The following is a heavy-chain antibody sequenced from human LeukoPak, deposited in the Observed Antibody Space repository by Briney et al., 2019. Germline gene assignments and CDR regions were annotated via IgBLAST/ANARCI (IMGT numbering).Heavy chain of an antibody. D-gene: IGHD1-26*01. Sequence: GSLRLSCAASGFTFSSYGMHWVRQPPGKGLEWIGEINHSGSTNYNPSLKSRVTISVDTSKNQVSLKLSSVTAADTAVYYCARGGGSYYQDYWGQGTLVTVSS. CDR1: GFTFSSYG. CDR3: ARGGGSYYQDY. J-gene: IGHJ4*02. CDR2: INHSGST. V-gene: IGHV4-34*01.